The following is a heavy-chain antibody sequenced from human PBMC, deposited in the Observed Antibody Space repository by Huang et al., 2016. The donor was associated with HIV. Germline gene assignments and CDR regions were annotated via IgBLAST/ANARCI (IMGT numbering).Heavy chain of an antibody. CDR3: ARDPKYHRIGYYRQRRGIDI. CDR2: ISASSGDT. V-gene: IGHV1-18*01. D-gene: IGHD3-22*01. J-gene: IGHJ3*02. CDR1: GYTFTSYG. Sequence: QIQLMQSGPELKQPGASVKFSCTASGYTFTSYGIPWVRQAPGQGPEWRGGISASSGDTEYAQKFQGRVTLTTDTSTNIAYMELRSLRSDDTAKYYCARDPKYHRIGYYRQRRGIDIWGQGTMVIVSS.